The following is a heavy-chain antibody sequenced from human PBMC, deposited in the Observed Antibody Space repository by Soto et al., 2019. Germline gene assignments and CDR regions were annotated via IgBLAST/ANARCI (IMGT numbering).Heavy chain of an antibody. V-gene: IGHV4-59*01. Sequence: SETLSLTCTVSCGSISSYYWSWIRQSPGKGLEWITHIYNSGTTNYNPSLKSRVTISVDTSKNQFSLKLRSVTAADTAVYYCATDYGDYVGAFDIWGQGTMVTVSS. CDR2: IYNSGTT. CDR1: CGSISSYY. CDR3: ATDYGDYVGAFDI. J-gene: IGHJ3*02. D-gene: IGHD4-17*01.